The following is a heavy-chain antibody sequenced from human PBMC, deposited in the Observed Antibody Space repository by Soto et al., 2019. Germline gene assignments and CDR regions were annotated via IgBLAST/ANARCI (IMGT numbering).Heavy chain of an antibody. CDR1: GVTFSSYA. Sequence: SVKVSCKASGVTFSSYAISWVRQAPGQGLEWMGGIIPIFGTANYAQKFQGRVTITADESTSTAYMELSSLRSEDTAVYYCARERVRLYPTPNWFDPWGQGTLVTVSS. D-gene: IGHD2-8*01. V-gene: IGHV1-69*13. CDR2: IIPIFGTA. CDR3: ARERVRLYPTPNWFDP. J-gene: IGHJ5*02.